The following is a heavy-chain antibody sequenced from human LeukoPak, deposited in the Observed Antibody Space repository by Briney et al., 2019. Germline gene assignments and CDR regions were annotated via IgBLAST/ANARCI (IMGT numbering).Heavy chain of an antibody. D-gene: IGHD4-17*01. Sequence: GGSLRLSCAASGFTFNTYWMTWVRQAPGKGLEWVANIKQDGSEKNYVGSVKGRFTISRDNSKNTLYLQMNSLRAEDTAVYYCARDPDYGANWYFDLWGRGTLVTVSS. CDR3: ARDPDYGANWYFDL. J-gene: IGHJ2*01. V-gene: IGHV3-7*01. CDR2: IKQDGSEK. CDR1: GFTFNTYW.